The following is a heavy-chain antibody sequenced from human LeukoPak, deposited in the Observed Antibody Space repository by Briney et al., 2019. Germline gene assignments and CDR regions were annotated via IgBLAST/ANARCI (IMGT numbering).Heavy chain of an antibody. CDR3: ARHLPRGVGLCYFDS. V-gene: IGHV4-39*01. CDR2: IYYSGNT. CDR1: GGYISSSSYY. J-gene: IGHJ4*02. D-gene: IGHD1-26*01. Sequence: SETLSLTCTVSGGYISSSSYYWGWIRQPPGKGLEWIGSIYYSGNTYYNPSLKSRVTISVYTSNNQFSLKLSSVTAADTAVYYCARHLPRGVGLCYFDSWGQGTLVTVSS.